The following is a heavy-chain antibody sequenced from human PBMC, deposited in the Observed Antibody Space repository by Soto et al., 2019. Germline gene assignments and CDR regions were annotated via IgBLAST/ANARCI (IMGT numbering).Heavy chain of an antibody. CDR1: GYTFTSYY. CDR3: ARVFPPHMAWFGESLHRPYNWFDP. V-gene: IGHV1-46*01. CDR2: INPSGGST. J-gene: IGHJ5*02. Sequence: ASVKVSCKASGYTFTSYYMHWVRQAPGQGLEWMGIINPSGGSTSYAQKFQGRVTMTRDTSTSTVYMELSSLRSEDTAVYYCARVFPPHMAWFGESLHRPYNWFDPWGQGALVTVSS. D-gene: IGHD3-10*01.